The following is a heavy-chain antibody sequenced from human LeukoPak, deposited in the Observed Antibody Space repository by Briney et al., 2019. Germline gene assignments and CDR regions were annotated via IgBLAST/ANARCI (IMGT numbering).Heavy chain of an antibody. D-gene: IGHD2-2*01. CDR2: IYYSGST. V-gene: IGHV4-59*08. CDR3: ARGKYQLDY. J-gene: IGHJ4*02. Sequence: SETLSLTCTVSGGSISRYYWSWTRQPPGKGLEWIGHIYYSGSTNHNPSLRSRVTISVDTSKNQFSLKLSSVTVADTAVYYCARGKYQLDYWGQGTLVTVSS. CDR1: GGSISRYY.